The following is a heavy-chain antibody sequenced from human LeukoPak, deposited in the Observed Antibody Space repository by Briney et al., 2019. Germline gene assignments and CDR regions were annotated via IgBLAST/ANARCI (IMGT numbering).Heavy chain of an antibody. V-gene: IGHV1-2*02. J-gene: IGHJ4*02. Sequence: ASVKVSCKASGYTFTGYYMHWVRQAPGQGLEWMGWINPNSGGTNYAQKFQGRVTMTRDTSISTAYMELSRLRSDDTAVYYCAKDSKGPLQLVSVGYWGQGTLVTVSS. CDR1: GYTFTGYY. CDR2: INPNSGGT. CDR3: AKDSKGPLQLVSVGY. D-gene: IGHD6-6*01.